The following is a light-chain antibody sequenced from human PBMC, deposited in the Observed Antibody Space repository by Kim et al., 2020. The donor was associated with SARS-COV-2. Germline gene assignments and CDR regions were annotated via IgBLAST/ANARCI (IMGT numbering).Light chain of an antibody. V-gene: IGLV2-14*03. CDR2: DVS. J-gene: IGLJ1*01. CDR1: SSGIGCYND. Sequence: GQCITSSCTGTSSGIGCYNDVSWYQQLPGNAPIVVVFDVSKRPSGVAHCFSCSKCGSAASTTISDHAPEDEADYSCCSDTCPGTYVFGTGTKVTVL. CDR3: CSDTCPGTYV.